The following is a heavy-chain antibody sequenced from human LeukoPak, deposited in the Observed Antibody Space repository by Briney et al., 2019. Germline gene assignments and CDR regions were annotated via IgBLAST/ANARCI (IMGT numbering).Heavy chain of an antibody. D-gene: IGHD3-9*01. CDR2: INHSGST. CDR1: GGSFSGYY. J-gene: IGHJ4*02. Sequence: KPSETLSLTCAVYGGSFSGYYWSWIRQPPGKGLEWIGEINHSGSTNYNPSLKSRVTISVDTSKNQFSLKLSSMTAADTAVYYCARGHGYFDWFEDWGQGTLVTVSS. CDR3: ARGHGYFDWFED. V-gene: IGHV4-34*01.